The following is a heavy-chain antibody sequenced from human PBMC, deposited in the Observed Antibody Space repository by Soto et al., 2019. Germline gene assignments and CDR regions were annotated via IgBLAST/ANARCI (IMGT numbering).Heavy chain of an antibody. D-gene: IGHD6-13*01. CDR2: IKQDGSEE. V-gene: IGHV3-7*01. CDR1: GFTFSSYW. CDR3: ARIAASGRGWDV. J-gene: IGHJ6*02. Sequence: EVQLVESGGGLVQPGGSLRLSCVDSGFTFSSYWMSWVRQAPVKGLEWVGNIKQDGSEENYADSVKGRFIISRDNAKNSMYLQMNSLRVEDTAVYYCARIAASGRGWDVWGQGTTVVVSS.